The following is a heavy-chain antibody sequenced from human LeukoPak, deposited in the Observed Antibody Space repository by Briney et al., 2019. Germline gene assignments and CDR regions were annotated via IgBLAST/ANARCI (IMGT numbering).Heavy chain of an antibody. V-gene: IGHV3-21*01. J-gene: IGHJ6*02. CDR3: ARDIKFGQLDYYYYGMDV. D-gene: IGHD3-10*01. CDR1: GFTFSNAW. Sequence: PGGSLRLSCAASGFTFSNAWMSWVRQAPGKGLEWVSAIGTSKNHVWHADAVKGRFTISRDNAKNSVYLEMHGLRAEDTAVYYCARDIKFGQLDYYYYGMDVWGQGTAVTVSS. CDR2: IGTSKNHV.